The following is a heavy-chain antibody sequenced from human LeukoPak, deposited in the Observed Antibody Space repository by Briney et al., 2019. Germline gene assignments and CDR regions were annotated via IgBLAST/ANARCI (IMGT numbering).Heavy chain of an antibody. CDR3: AREIGTAIGI. CDR1: GGSISSYY. CDR2: IYYSGST. Sequence: KPSETLSLTCTVSGGSISSYYWSWIRQPPGKGLEWIGYIYYSGSTNYNPSLKSRVTISVDTSKNQFSLKLSSVTAADTAVYYCAREIGTAIGIWGQGTLVTVSS. V-gene: IGHV4-59*12. D-gene: IGHD5-18*01. J-gene: IGHJ4*02.